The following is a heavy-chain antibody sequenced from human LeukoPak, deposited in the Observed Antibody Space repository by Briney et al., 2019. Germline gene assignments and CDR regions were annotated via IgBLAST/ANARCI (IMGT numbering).Heavy chain of an antibody. CDR2: IYSGGST. CDR3: ARDRRLASFDY. V-gene: IGHV3-53*01. CDR1: GFTVSSNY. D-gene: IGHD6-25*01. Sequence: GGSLRLSCAASGFTVSSNYMSWVRQAPGKGLEWVSVIYSGGSTYYADSVKGRFTISRDNSKNTLYLQMNSLRAEDAAIYYCARDRRLASFDYGGQGTLVTVSS. J-gene: IGHJ4*02.